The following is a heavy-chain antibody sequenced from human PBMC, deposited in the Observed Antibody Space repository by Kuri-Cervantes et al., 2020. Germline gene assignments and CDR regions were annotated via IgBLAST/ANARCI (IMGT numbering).Heavy chain of an antibody. V-gene: IGHV4-38-2*01. CDR2: IYYSGST. D-gene: IGHD1-26*01. Sequence: SETLSLTCAVSGYSISSGYHWGWIRQPPGKGLEWIGSIYYSGSTYYNPSLKSRVTISVDMSKNQFSLKLSSVTAADTAVYYCARQEYQMGDLAYWGQGTLVTVSS. CDR1: GYSISSGYH. CDR3: ARQEYQMGDLAY. J-gene: IGHJ4*02.